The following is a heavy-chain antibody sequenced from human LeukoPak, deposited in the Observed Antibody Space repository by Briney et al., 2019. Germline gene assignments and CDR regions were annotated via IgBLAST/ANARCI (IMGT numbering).Heavy chain of an antibody. CDR3: TRDTGYYGDYRGGAFDI. CDR1: GFTFGDYA. Sequence: GGYLRLYCTASGFTFGDYAMSWVRQAPGKGLEWVGFIRSKAYGGTTEYAASVKGRFTISRDDSKSIAYLQMNSLKTEDTAVYYCTRDTGYYGDYRGGAFDIWGQGTMVTVSS. J-gene: IGHJ3*02. D-gene: IGHD4-17*01. V-gene: IGHV3-49*04. CDR2: IRSKAYGGTT.